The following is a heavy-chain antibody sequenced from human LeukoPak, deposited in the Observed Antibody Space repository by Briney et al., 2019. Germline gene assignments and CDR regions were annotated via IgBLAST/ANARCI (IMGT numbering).Heavy chain of an antibody. CDR3: ARPLESISTNGRRSGSDVFDI. Sequence: ASVTVSCKASRYTFSSYAMHWVRQAPGQRPEWMGWINTDNGNTKYSQKLQGRVTITRDTSARTAYMELSSLTSEDTAVYYCARPLESISTNGRRSGSDVFDIWGQGSMVTVSS. J-gene: IGHJ3*02. CDR1: RYTFSSYA. D-gene: IGHD3-10*01. CDR2: INTDNGNT. V-gene: IGHV1-3*04.